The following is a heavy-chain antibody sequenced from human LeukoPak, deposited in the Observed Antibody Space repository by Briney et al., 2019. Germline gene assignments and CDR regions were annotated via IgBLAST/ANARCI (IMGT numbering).Heavy chain of an antibody. CDR3: ARVEYSSSPTPFDY. D-gene: IGHD6-13*01. Sequence: GGSLRLSCAASGFTFSIYTLFWIRQAPGKGLEGVSSISSSSSDINYADSVKGRFTISRDNAKNSLYLQMNSLRVEDTAIYYCARVEYSSSPTPFDYWGQGALVFVSS. CDR1: GFTFSIYT. CDR2: ISSSSSDI. J-gene: IGHJ4*02. V-gene: IGHV3-21*01.